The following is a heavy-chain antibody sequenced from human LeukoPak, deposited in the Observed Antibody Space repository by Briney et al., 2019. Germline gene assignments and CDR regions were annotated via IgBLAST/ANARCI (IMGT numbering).Heavy chain of an antibody. CDR3: ATVAAAGAYRFDY. CDR1: GYTLTELS. J-gene: IGHJ4*02. Sequence: WASAKVFCKVSGYTLTELSMHWERQAPGKGLEWMGGFDPEDGETIYAQKFQGRVTMTEDTSTDTAYMELSSLRSEDTAVYYCATVAAAGAYRFDYWGQGTLVTVSS. D-gene: IGHD6-13*01. CDR2: FDPEDGET. V-gene: IGHV1-24*01.